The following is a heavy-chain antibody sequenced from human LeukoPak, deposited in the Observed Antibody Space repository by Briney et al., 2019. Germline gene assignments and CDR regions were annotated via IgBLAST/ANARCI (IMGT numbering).Heavy chain of an antibody. CDR1: GGSISSGGYY. CDR2: IYYSGST. CDR3: ARDDSSGFRGMDV. D-gene: IGHD3-22*01. J-gene: IGHJ6*02. Sequence: SETLSLTCTVSGGSISSGGYYWSWIRQHPGKGLEWIGYIYYSGSTYYNPSLKSRVTISVDTSKNQFSLKLSSVTAADTAAYYCARDDSSGFRGMDVWGQGTTVNVSS. V-gene: IGHV4-31*03.